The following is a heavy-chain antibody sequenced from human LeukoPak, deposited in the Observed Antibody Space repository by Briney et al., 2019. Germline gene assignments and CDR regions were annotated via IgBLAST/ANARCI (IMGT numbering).Heavy chain of an antibody. J-gene: IGHJ5*02. Sequence: GYXXXTYWIGWVRPLPGKGLEGMGIIYPGDSDTRYSPSFQGQVTISADKSISTAYLQWSSLKASDTAMYYCARKQSGSYVSDPWGQGTLVTVSS. CDR2: IYPGDSDT. V-gene: IGHV5-51*01. CDR1: GYXXXTYW. CDR3: ARKQSGSYVSDP. D-gene: IGHD1-26*01.